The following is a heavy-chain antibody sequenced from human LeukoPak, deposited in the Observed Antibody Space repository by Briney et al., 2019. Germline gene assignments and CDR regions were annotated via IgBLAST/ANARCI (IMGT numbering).Heavy chain of an antibody. V-gene: IGHV4-61*02. Sequence: PSQTLSLTCIVSGGSIISESHYWNWIRQPAGKGLEWVGRVYINGDTKYHPSLRSRVTISADTSKNHFSLKLKSVTAADTAVYFCARGGSSTYCAGDCKLDLWGRGTLVTVSS. D-gene: IGHD2-21*02. CDR3: ARGGSSTYCAGDCKLDL. J-gene: IGHJ2*01. CDR2: VYINGDT. CDR1: GGSIISESHY.